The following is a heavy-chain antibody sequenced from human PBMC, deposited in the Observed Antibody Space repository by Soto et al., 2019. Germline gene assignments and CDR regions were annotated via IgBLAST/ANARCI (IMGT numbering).Heavy chain of an antibody. V-gene: IGHV4-39*01. Sequence: PSETLSLTCTVSGGSISSRSYYWGWIRQPPGKGLEWIGSIYYSGSTYYNPSLKSRVTISVDTSKNQFSLKLSSVTAADTAVYYCARHMTYCSGGSCYSVYYYGMDVWGQGTMVTVSS. J-gene: IGHJ6*02. CDR1: GGSISSRSYY. D-gene: IGHD2-15*01. CDR3: ARHMTYCSGGSCYSVYYYGMDV. CDR2: IYYSGST.